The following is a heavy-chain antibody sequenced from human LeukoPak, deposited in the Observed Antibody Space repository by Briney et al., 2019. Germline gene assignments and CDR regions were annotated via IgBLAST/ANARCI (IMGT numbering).Heavy chain of an antibody. V-gene: IGHV4-34*01. CDR2: INHSGST. Sequence: SETLSLTCAVYGGSFSGYYWSWIRQPPGKGLEWIGEINHSGSTNYNPSLKSRVTISVDTSKNQFSLKLSSVTAADTVVYYCARLRKGGLAFWGQGTMVTVSS. J-gene: IGHJ3*01. CDR3: ARLRKGGLAF. CDR1: GGSFSGYY. D-gene: IGHD2-15*01.